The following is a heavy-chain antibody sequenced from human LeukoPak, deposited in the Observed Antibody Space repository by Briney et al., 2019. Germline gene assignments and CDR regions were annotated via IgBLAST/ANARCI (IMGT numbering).Heavy chain of an antibody. V-gene: IGHV6-1*01. Sequence: SQTLSLTCAISGDSVSSNSAAWNWIRQSPSRGLEWLGRTYYRSKWYNDYAVSVKSRITINPDTSKNQFSLQLNSVTPEDTAVYYCAREAGYSSSRYVNFDYWGQGTLVTVSS. CDR3: AREAGYSSSRYVNFDY. CDR1: GDSVSSNSAA. D-gene: IGHD6-13*01. CDR2: TYYRSKWYN. J-gene: IGHJ4*02.